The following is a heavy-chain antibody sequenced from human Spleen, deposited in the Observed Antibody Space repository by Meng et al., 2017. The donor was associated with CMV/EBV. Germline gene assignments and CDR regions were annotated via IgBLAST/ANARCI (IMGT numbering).Heavy chain of an antibody. D-gene: IGHD4-11*01. Sequence: KASGGTFSSFAISWVRQAPGQGLEWMGGILPIFGTANYAQRLQGRVTITTDESTNTAYMELRRLRYEDTAMYYCAREGGLGTTCIFDPWGQGTLVTVSS. J-gene: IGHJ5*02. CDR2: ILPIFGTA. V-gene: IGHV1-69*05. CDR3: AREGGLGTTCIFDP. CDR1: GGTFSSFA.